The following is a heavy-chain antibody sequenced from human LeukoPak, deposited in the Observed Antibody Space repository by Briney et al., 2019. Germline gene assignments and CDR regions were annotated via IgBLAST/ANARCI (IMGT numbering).Heavy chain of an antibody. D-gene: IGHD3-16*01. CDR1: GGSISSGGYY. V-gene: IGHV4-30-2*01. CDR2: IYHSGST. Sequence: SETLSLTCTVSGGSISSGGYYWSWIRQPPGKGLEWIGYIYHSGSTYYNPSLKSRVTISVDRSKNQFSLKLSSVTAADTAVYYCARDVGGYFDYWGQGTLVTVSS. CDR3: ARDVGGYFDY. J-gene: IGHJ4*02.